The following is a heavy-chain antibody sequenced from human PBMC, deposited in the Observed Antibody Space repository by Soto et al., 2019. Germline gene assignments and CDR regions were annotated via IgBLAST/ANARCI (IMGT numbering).Heavy chain of an antibody. CDR2: IYYSGST. Sequence: SETLSLTCTVSGGSISSYYWSWFRQPPGKGLEWIGYIYYSGSTNYNPSLKSRVTISVDTSKNQFSLKLSSVTAADTAVYYCARDRRGWFGELFFYGMDVWGQGTTVTVSS. D-gene: IGHD3-10*01. V-gene: IGHV4-59*01. J-gene: IGHJ6*02. CDR3: ARDRRGWFGELFFYGMDV. CDR1: GGSISSYY.